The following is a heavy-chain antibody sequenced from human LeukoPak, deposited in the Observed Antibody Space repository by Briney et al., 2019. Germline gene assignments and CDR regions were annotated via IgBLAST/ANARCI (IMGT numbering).Heavy chain of an antibody. CDR2: IHTSGST. J-gene: IGHJ5*02. Sequence: PSETLSLTCTVSGGSIRSGSYYWSWIRQPAGKGLEWIGRIHTSGSTNSNPSLKSRVTISVDTSKNQFSLKLTSVTAADTAVYYCARDGYSSGWPNWFDPWGQGTLVTASS. V-gene: IGHV4-61*02. CDR1: GGSIRSGSYY. D-gene: IGHD6-19*01. CDR3: ARDGYSSGWPNWFDP.